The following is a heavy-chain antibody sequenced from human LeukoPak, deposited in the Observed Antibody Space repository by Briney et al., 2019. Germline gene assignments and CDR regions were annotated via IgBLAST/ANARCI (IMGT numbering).Heavy chain of an antibody. J-gene: IGHJ4*03. CDR1: GFSLTYYD. Sequence: GGSLRLSCAASGFSLTYYDMVWVRQAPGKGLEWVAVLWSDGSAKYYADFVRGRFAVSRDKSNNTLYLEINGLRAEDTAAYYCARNRDGYSDYWGQGTQVSVSS. CDR2: LWSDGSAK. V-gene: IGHV3-33*01. CDR3: ARNRDGYSDY. D-gene: IGHD5-24*01.